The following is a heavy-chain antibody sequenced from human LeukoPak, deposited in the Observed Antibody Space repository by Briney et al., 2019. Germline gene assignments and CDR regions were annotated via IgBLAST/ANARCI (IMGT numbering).Heavy chain of an antibody. CDR3: ARDVHGDYGSGWFDP. J-gene: IGHJ5*02. V-gene: IGHV1-69*05. CDR2: IIPIFGKA. Sequence: GASVKVSCKASGGTFSSYAISWVRQAPGQGLEWMGGIIPIFGKANYAQKFQGRVTITTDESTSTAYMELSSLRSDDTAVYYCARDVHGDYGSGWFDPWGQGTLVSVSS. D-gene: IGHD4-17*01. CDR1: GGTFSSYA.